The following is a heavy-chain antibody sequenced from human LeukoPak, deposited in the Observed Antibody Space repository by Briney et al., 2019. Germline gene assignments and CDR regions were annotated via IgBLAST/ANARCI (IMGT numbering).Heavy chain of an antibody. CDR3: ARAVSYYFGYFDY. CDR2: VNPGGDST. V-gene: IGHV1-46*01. Sequence: ASVKVSCKASGYTFTSYYMHWVRQAPGQGLEWMGIVNPGGDSTSYAQKFQGRVTMTRDTSTSTVYMELSSLRSEDTAVYYCARAVSYYFGYFDYWGQGTLVTASS. CDR1: GYTFTSYY. J-gene: IGHJ4*02. D-gene: IGHD3-10*01.